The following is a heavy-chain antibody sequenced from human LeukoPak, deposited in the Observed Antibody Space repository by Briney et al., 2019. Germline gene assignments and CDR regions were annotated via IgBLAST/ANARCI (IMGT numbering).Heavy chain of an antibody. CDR1: GGSVSSGSYY. Sequence: PSETLSLTCTVSGGSVSSGSYYWSWIRQPPGKGLEWIGYIYYSGSTNYNPSLKSRVTISVDTSKNQFSLKLSSVTAADTAVYYCARGRGRFDPWGQGTLVTVSS. J-gene: IGHJ5*02. D-gene: IGHD1-26*01. V-gene: IGHV4-61*01. CDR3: ARGRGRFDP. CDR2: IYYSGST.